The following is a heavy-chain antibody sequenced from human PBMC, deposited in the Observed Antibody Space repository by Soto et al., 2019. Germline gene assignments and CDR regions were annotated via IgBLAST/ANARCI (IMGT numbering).Heavy chain of an antibody. Sequence: SETLSLTCTVSGASISPFYWSWIRQPPGRGLEWIGYIYYTGNTNFNPSLKSRVTISADTSKNQFSLKLSSVTTADTAVYFCARVGGYNYFDHWGQGTQVTVSS. CDR2: IYYTGNT. CDR1: GASISPFY. J-gene: IGHJ4*02. D-gene: IGHD5-12*01. V-gene: IGHV4-59*01. CDR3: ARVGGYNYFDH.